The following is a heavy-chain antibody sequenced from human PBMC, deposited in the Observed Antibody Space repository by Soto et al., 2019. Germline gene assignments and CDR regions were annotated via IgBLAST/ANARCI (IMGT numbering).Heavy chain of an antibody. Sequence: QVQVVQSGAEVKKPGSSVKVSCKVSGGIFTNNAISWVRQAPGQGLEWLGGVIPLFDTAYYAQIFRGRLRISADGATTPAYVEASGLKSADTAVYFCATGGHHHSYNFYNGMVVWGHGTTVTVS. V-gene: IGHV1-69*01. CDR3: ATGGHHHSYNFYNGMVV. CDR2: VIPLFDTA. D-gene: IGHD2-15*01. CDR1: GGIFTNNA. J-gene: IGHJ6*02.